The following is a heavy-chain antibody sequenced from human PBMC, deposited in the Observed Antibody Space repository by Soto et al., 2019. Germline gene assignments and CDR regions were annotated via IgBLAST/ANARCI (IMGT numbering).Heavy chain of an antibody. Sequence: QVTLKESGPVLVKPTEPLTLRCTVSGLSITDSEMVVSWIRQPPGQPLEWLAHIDSSGEKSYRTFLKSRLAISKDTSKSQIVLTMTNMDPADTATYYCARRHLAVAVSPWFDPWGQGIPVTVSS. V-gene: IGHV2-26*01. J-gene: IGHJ5*02. D-gene: IGHD6-19*01. CDR2: IDSSGEK. CDR3: ARRHLAVAVSPWFDP. CDR1: GLSITDSEMV.